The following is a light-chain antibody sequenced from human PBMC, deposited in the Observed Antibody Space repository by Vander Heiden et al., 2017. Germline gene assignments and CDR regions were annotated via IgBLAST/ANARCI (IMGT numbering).Light chain of an antibody. J-gene: IGKJ4*01. CDR3: QQFYRYPLT. V-gene: IGKV1-13*02. CDR1: QGISSG. CDR2: DAS. Sequence: IQLTQSPSSLSASVGDRVTITCRASQGISSGLAWYQQKPGKAPNLLIYDASRLQSGVPSRFSGSGSGTDFTLTISSLQSEDFATYYCQQFYRYPLTFGGGTKVEIK.